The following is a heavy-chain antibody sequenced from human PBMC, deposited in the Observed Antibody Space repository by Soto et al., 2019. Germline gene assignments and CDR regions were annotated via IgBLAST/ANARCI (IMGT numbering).Heavy chain of an antibody. V-gene: IGHV1-18*01. CDR1: GYTFTSYG. D-gene: IGHD2-2*01. CDR3: ATDCSSTTCYPWNWFDP. CDR2: ISAENGNT. Sequence: QVQLVQSGAEVKKPGASVKVSCKASGYTFTSYGISWVRQAPGQGLEWMGWISAENGNTNYAQKLQGRVTMTTDTSTSTAYMELRSLRSDDTAVYYCATDCSSTTCYPWNWFDPWGQGTLVTVSS. J-gene: IGHJ5*02.